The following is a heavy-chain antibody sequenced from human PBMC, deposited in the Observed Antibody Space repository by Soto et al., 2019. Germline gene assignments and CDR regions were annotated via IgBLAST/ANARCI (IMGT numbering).Heavy chain of an antibody. CDR3: ASVPEVRGVILSPDY. CDR1: GFTFSSYS. Sequence: PGGSLRLSCAASGFTFSSYSMNWVRQAPGKGLEWVSSISSSSSYIYYADSVKGRFTISRDNAKNSLYLQMNSLRAEDTAVYYCASVPEVRGVILSPDYWGQGTLVTV. J-gene: IGHJ4*02. CDR2: ISSSSSYI. D-gene: IGHD3-10*01. V-gene: IGHV3-21*01.